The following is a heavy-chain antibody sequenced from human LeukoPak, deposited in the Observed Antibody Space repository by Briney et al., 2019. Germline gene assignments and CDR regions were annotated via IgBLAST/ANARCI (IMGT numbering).Heavy chain of an antibody. CDR2: ISGSGGST. J-gene: IGHJ4*02. CDR3: AKPLYASLYYYDSSGYPADY. D-gene: IGHD3-22*01. Sequence: GGSLRLSCAASGFTFSSYAMSWVRQAPGKGLEWVSAISGSGGSTYYADSVKGRFTISRDNSKNTLYLQMNSLRAEDTAVYYCAKPLYASLYYYDSSGYPADYWGQGTLVTVSS. V-gene: IGHV3-23*01. CDR1: GFTFSSYA.